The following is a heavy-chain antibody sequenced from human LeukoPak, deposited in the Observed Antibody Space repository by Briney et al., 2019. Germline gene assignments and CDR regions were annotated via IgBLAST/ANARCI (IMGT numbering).Heavy chain of an antibody. V-gene: IGHV4-31*03. Sequence: KSSETLSLTCTVSGGSISSGGYYWSWIRQHPGKGLEWIGYIYYSGSTYYNPSLKSRVTISVDTSKNQFSLKLSSVTAADTAVYYCARAQRPLDPVRPYGGTGAYFDYWGQGTLVTVSS. CDR3: ARAQRPLDPVRPYGGTGAYFDY. D-gene: IGHD2-21*01. J-gene: IGHJ4*02. CDR2: IYYSGST. CDR1: GGSISSGGYY.